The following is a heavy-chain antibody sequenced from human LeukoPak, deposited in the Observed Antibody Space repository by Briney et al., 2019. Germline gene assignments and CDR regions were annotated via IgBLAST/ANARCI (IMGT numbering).Heavy chain of an antibody. CDR3: AKDRARAGKGYFDY. Sequence: GGSLRLSCAASGFTFSSYAMSWVRQAPGKGPEWVSAISGSGGSTYYADSVKGRFTISRDNSKNTLYLQMNSLRAEDTAVYYCAKDRARAGKGYFDYWGQGTLVTVSS. D-gene: IGHD3-10*01. J-gene: IGHJ4*02. CDR2: ISGSGGST. CDR1: GFTFSSYA. V-gene: IGHV3-23*01.